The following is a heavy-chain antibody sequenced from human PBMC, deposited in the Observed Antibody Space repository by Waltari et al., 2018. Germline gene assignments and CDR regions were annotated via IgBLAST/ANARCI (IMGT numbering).Heavy chain of an antibody. CDR2: FYYGGRT. CDR3: ARPCCVGGGALLSLDL. V-gene: IGHV4-39*01. Sequence: QLQLQESGPGLVKPSETLSLTCTVSGCSISSTSYYWGWIRQPPGKGLEWIGSFYYGGRTYYNPSLKSRITISVDTSKNQFSLKLNSVTAADTAVYYCARPCCVGGGALLSLDLWGQGTLVTVSS. D-gene: IGHD3-16*01. CDR1: GCSISSTSYY. J-gene: IGHJ5*02.